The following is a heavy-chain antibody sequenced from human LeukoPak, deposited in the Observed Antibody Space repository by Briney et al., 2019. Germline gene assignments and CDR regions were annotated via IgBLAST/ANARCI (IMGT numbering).Heavy chain of an antibody. CDR2: IYYSGRT. Sequence: SETLSLTCTVSGGSLSSYFWSWIRQPPGKGLEWIGHIYYSGRTNYNPSLKSRLTISVDKSGNQISLSLSSVTAADTAVYYCARNLPVPGTLEGNFFDSWGQGTLVTVSS. V-gene: IGHV4-59*12. J-gene: IGHJ4*02. D-gene: IGHD1-7*01. CDR1: GGSLSSYF. CDR3: ARNLPVPGTLEGNFFDS.